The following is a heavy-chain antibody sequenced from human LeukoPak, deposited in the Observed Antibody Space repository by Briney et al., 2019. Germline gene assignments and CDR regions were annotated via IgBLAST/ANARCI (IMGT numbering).Heavy chain of an antibody. CDR1: GSPLSDYY. Sequence: GGSLRLSCAASGSPLSDYYMSWIRQAPGKGLEWVSYITSSGDPIYYADSVKGRFTISRDNAKNSLYLEMNSLRAEDTAVYYCARCHYELPHWGQGTLVTVSS. D-gene: IGHD3-22*01. CDR3: ARCHYELPH. CDR2: ITSSGDPI. V-gene: IGHV3-11*01. J-gene: IGHJ4*02.